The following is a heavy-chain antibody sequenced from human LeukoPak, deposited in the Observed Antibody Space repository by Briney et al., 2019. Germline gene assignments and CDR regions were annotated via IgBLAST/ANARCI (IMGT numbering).Heavy chain of an antibody. V-gene: IGHV3-48*03. Sequence: PGGSLRLSCAASGFTFSSYEMNWVRQAPGKGLEWVSYISSSGSTIYYADSVKGRFTISRDNAKKSLYVQMNSLRAEDTALYYCAREYYGSGSYYNVGYWGQGTLVTVSS. D-gene: IGHD3-10*01. J-gene: IGHJ4*02. CDR3: AREYYGSGSYYNVGY. CDR1: GFTFSSYE. CDR2: ISSSGSTI.